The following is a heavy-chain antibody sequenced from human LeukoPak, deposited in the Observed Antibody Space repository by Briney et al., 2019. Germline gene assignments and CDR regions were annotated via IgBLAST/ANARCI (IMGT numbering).Heavy chain of an antibody. CDR3: ARDSGYDLRVLDYYGMDV. J-gene: IGHJ6*02. D-gene: IGHD5-12*01. V-gene: IGHV1-46*01. CDR1: GYTFTSYY. Sequence: GASVKVSCKAFGYTFTSYYMHWVRQAPGQGLEWMGIINPSGGSTSYAQKFQGRVTMTRDTSTGTVYMEVSSLRSEDTAVYYCARDSGYDLRVLDYYGMDVWGQGTTVTVSS. CDR2: INPSGGST.